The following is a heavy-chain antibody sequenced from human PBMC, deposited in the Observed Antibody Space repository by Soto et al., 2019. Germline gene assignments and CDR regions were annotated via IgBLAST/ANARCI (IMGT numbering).Heavy chain of an antibody. CDR3: APTHYGHCSSTSCYVGI. CDR2: IKQDGSEK. D-gene: IGHD2-2*01. J-gene: IGHJ3*02. CDR1: GFTFSSYW. V-gene: IGHV3-7*01. Sequence: EVQLVESGGGLVQPGGSLRLSCAASGFTFSSYWMSWVRQAPGKGLEWVANIKQDGSEKYYVDSVKGRFTISRDNAKNSLYLQMNSLRAEDTAVYYCAPTHYGHCSSTSCYVGIWGQGTMVTVSS.